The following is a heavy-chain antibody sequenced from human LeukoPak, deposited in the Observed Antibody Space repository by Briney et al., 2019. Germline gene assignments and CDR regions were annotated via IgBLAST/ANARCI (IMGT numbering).Heavy chain of an antibody. J-gene: IGHJ4*02. V-gene: IGHV4-59*12. D-gene: IGHD1-26*01. Sequence: KPSETLSLTCTVSGGSISSYYWSWIRQPPGKGLEWIGYIYYSGSTNYNPSLKSRVTMSVDTSKNQFSLKLSSVTAADTAVYYCAREGSRIVGALDYWGQGTLVTVSS. CDR1: GGSISSYY. CDR3: AREGSRIVGALDY. CDR2: IYYSGST.